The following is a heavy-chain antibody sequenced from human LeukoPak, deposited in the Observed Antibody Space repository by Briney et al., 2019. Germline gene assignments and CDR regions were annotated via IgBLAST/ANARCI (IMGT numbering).Heavy chain of an antibody. D-gene: IGHD6-13*01. J-gene: IGHJ5*02. V-gene: IGHV3-23*01. CDR3: AKADSSSWSPYH. CDR1: GFTFNSYA. CDR2: ISGSGGST. Sequence: GGSLRLSCAASGFTFNSYAMSWVRQAPGKGLEWVSAISGSGGSTYYADSVKGRFTISRDNSKNTLYLQMNSLRAEDTAVYYCAKADSSSWSPYHWGQGTLVTVSS.